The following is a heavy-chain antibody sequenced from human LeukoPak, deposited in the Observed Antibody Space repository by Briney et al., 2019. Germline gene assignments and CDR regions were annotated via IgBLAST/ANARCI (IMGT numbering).Heavy chain of an antibody. J-gene: IGHJ4*02. D-gene: IGHD6-19*01. Sequence: GGSLRLSCAASGFTFSSYSMNWVRQAPGKGLEWVSSISRSSSYIYYADSVKGRFTISRDNAKNSLYLQMNSLRAEDTAVYYCAKSPLYSSGWYFDYWGQGTLVTVSS. V-gene: IGHV3-21*01. CDR3: AKSPLYSSGWYFDY. CDR2: ISRSSSYI. CDR1: GFTFSSYS.